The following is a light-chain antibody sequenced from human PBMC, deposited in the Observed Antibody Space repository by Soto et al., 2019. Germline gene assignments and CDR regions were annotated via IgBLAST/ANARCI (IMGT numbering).Light chain of an antibody. CDR1: QFVSSR. V-gene: IGKV3-15*01. CDR3: QEDIQWPPGM. CDR2: DTS. Sequence: EIVVTQSPATLSASPGERVTLSCRASQFVSSRLAWYQQRPGQVPRLLIYDTSTRAPGISARFRGSGSGTDFTLTISSLQSEDLAVYYGQEDIQWPPGMFGPGTTVDIK. J-gene: IGKJ1*01.